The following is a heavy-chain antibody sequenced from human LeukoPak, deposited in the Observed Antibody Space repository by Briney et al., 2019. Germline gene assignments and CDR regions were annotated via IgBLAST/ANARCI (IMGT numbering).Heavy chain of an antibody. J-gene: IGHJ3*02. D-gene: IGHD3-22*01. CDR3: ASKYDSSGPGAFGI. Sequence: ASVKVSCKASGGTFSSYAISWVRQAPGQGLEWMGWINPNSGGTNYAQKFQGRVTMTRDTSISTAYMELSRLRSDDTAVYYCASKYDSSGPGAFGIWGQGTMVTVSS. CDR1: GGTFSSYA. CDR2: INPNSGGT. V-gene: IGHV1-2*02.